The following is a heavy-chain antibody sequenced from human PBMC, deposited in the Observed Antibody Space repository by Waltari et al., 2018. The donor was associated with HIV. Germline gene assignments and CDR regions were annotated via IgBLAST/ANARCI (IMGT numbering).Heavy chain of an antibody. J-gene: IGHJ6*02. CDR1: GFTFSRST. CDR2: MSGSGGST. V-gene: IGHV3-23*01. Sequence: EVQLLESGGGLVQPGGSLRLSCAAYGFTFSRSTSNWVRQGPGRGLGGVSGMSGSGGSTYYADSVKGRLTISRDNSKSTVYLQMNSLRAEDTAIYYCAKDPGMDVWGQGTTVTVSS. CDR3: AKDPGMDV.